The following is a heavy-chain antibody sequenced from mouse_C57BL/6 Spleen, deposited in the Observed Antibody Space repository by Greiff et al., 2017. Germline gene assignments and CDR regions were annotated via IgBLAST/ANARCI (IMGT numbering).Heavy chain of an antibody. CDR2: IHPNSGST. CDR3: ASDYDGYHAWFAY. V-gene: IGHV1-64*01. D-gene: IGHD2-3*01. CDR1: GYTFTSYW. J-gene: IGHJ3*01. Sequence: QVQLQQSGAELVKPGASVKLSCKASGYTFTSYWMHWVKQRPGQGLEWIGMIHPNSGSTNYNEKFKSKATLTVDKSSSTAYMPLSSLPSEDSAVYYCASDYDGYHAWFAYWGQGTLVTVSA.